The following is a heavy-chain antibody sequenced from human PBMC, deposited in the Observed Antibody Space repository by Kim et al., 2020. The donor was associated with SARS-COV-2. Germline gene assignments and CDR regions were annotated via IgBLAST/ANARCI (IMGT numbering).Heavy chain of an antibody. D-gene: IGHD3-10*01. Sequence: SETLSLTCTVSGGSISSYYWSWIRQPPGKGLEWIGYIYYSGSTNYNPSLESRVTISVDTSKNQFSLKLSSVTAADTAVYYCARAGESGWFRVISGMDV. J-gene: IGHJ6*01. V-gene: IGHV4-59*13. CDR1: GGSISSYY. CDR3: ARAGESGWFRVISGMDV. CDR2: IYYSGST.